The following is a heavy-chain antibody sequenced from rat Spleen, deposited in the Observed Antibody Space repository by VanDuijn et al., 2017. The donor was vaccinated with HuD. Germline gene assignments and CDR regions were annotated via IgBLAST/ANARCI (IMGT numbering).Heavy chain of an antibody. CDR2: ISTGADNT. Sequence: EVQLVESGGGLMQPGRSLKLSCAASGFTFSNYDMAWVRQAPTKGLEWIASISTGADNTHYRDSVKGRFTISRDNAKSTLYLQMDSLRSEDTATYYCARLGIAAIGNWFGYWGQGTLVTVSS. CDR1: GFTFSNYD. V-gene: IGHV5-25*01. J-gene: IGHJ3*01. CDR3: ARLGIAAIGNWFGY. D-gene: IGHD1-2*01.